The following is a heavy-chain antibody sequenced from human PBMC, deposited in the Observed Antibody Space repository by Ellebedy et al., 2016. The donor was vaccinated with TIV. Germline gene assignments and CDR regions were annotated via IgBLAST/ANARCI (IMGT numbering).Heavy chain of an antibody. Sequence: MPSETLSLTCTVSGASISSSSWSWIRQPPGKGLEWIGYIYYNENTNTNPSLKSRVTISVDTSKKQFSLNLNSVTAAATAVYFCASTPFAAGSGYHPHDYWGQGILVTVSS. CDR3: ASTPFAAGSGYHPHDY. CDR1: GASISSSS. D-gene: IGHD5-12*01. V-gene: IGHV4-59*08. J-gene: IGHJ4*02. CDR2: IYYNENT.